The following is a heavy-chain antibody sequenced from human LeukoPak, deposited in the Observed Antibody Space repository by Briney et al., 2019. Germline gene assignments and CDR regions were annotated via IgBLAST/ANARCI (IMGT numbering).Heavy chain of an antibody. V-gene: IGHV3-48*04. J-gene: IGHJ6*02. CDR2: ISSSSSTI. Sequence: GGSLRLSCAASGFTFSSYSMNWVRQAPGKGLEWVSYISSSSSTIYYADSVKGRFTISRDNAKNSLYLQMNSLRAEDTAVYYCARESRDVVVVPAAIPGGTGSWGYYYYGMDVWGQGTTVTVSS. CDR1: GFTFSSYS. D-gene: IGHD2-2*02. CDR3: ARESRDVVVVPAAIPGGTGSWGYYYYGMDV.